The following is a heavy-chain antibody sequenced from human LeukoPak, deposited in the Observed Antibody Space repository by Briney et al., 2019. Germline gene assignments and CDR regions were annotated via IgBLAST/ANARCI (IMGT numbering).Heavy chain of an antibody. CDR3: AGGITAADPFDY. CDR1: GFTFSSYS. CDR2: ISRSSSHMYYA. D-gene: IGHD6-13*01. J-gene: IGHJ4*02. Sequence: GGSLRLSCAASGFTFSSYSMNWVRQAPGKGLEWVSSISRSSSHMYYADYADSVKGRFTISRDNAKNSLYLQMNSLRAEDTAVYYCAGGITAADPFDYWGQGTLVTVSS. V-gene: IGHV3-21*01.